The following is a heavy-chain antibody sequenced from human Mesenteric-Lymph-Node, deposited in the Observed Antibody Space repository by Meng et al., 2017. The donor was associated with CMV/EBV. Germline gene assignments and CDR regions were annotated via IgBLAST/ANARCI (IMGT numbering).Heavy chain of an antibody. CDR1: TFTRYY. Sequence: TFTRYYMHWVRQAPGQGLEWMGGIIPIFGTANYAQKFQGRVTITTDESTSTAYMELSSLRSEDTAVYYCASGYCSSTSCYTLNWFDPWGQGTLVTVSS. CDR3: ASGYCSSTSCYTLNWFDP. D-gene: IGHD2-2*02. J-gene: IGHJ5*02. CDR2: IIPIFGTA. V-gene: IGHV1-69*05.